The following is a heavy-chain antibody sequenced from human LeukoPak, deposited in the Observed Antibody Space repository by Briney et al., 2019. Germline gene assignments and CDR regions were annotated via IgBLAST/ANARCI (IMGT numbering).Heavy chain of an antibody. D-gene: IGHD2-21*02. Sequence: KPSETLSLTCTVSGGSISSYYWSWIRQHPGKGLEWIGYIYYSGSTYYNPSLKSRVTISVDTSKNQFSLKLSSVTAADTAVYYCARFGDLDAFDIWGQGTMVTVSS. CDR2: IYYSGST. J-gene: IGHJ3*02. CDR3: ARFGDLDAFDI. V-gene: IGHV4-59*06. CDR1: GGSISSYY.